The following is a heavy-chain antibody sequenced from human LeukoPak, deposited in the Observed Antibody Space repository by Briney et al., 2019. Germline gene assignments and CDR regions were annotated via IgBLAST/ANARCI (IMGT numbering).Heavy chain of an antibody. J-gene: IGHJ5*02. V-gene: IGHV4-34*01. CDR2: INHSGST. CDR3: ATGYYDFWSGYRGGFDP. Sequence: SETLSLTCAVYGGSFSGYYWSWIRQPPGKGLEWIGEINHSGSTNYNPSLKSRVTISVDTSKNQFSLKLSSVTAADTAVYYCATGYYDFWSGYRGGFDPWGQGTLVTVSS. D-gene: IGHD3-3*01. CDR1: GGSFSGYY.